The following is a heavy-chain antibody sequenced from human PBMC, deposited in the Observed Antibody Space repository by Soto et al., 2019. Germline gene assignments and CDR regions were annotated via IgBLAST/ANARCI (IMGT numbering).Heavy chain of an antibody. CDR1: GFTFSCYA. Sequence: GGSLRLSCAASGFTFSCYAMSWVRQAPGKGLEWVSAISGSGGSTYYADSVKGRFTISRDNSKNTLYLQMNSLRAEDTAVYYCAKGPRYSSSSRGPFDYWGQGTLVTVSS. J-gene: IGHJ4*02. CDR3: AKGPRYSSSSRGPFDY. CDR2: ISGSGGST. V-gene: IGHV3-23*01. D-gene: IGHD6-6*01.